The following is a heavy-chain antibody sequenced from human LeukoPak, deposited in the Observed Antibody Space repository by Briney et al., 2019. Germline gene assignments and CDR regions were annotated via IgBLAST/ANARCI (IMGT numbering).Heavy chain of an antibody. D-gene: IGHD2-2*02. Sequence: GGSLRLSCAASGFTFSSYSMNWVRQAPGKGLEWASSISSSSSYIYYADSVKGRFTISRDNAKNSLYLQMNSLRAEDTAVYYCASLMGAVCSSTSCYTFDYWGQGTLVTVSS. J-gene: IGHJ4*02. CDR3: ASLMGAVCSSTSCYTFDY. CDR1: GFTFSSYS. V-gene: IGHV3-21*01. CDR2: ISSSSSYI.